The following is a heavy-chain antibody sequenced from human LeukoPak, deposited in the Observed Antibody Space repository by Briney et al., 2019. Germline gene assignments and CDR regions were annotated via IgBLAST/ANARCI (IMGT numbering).Heavy chain of an antibody. D-gene: IGHD1-26*01. CDR3: ARGWELLPHGFQH. J-gene: IGHJ1*01. V-gene: IGHV1-69*13. CDR2: IIPIFGTA. CDR1: GGTFSSYA. Sequence: SVKVSCKASGGTFSSYAISRVRQAPGQGLEWMGGIIPIFGTANYAQKFQGRVTITADESTSTAYMELSSLRSEDTAVYYCARGWELLPHGFQHWGQGTLVTVSS.